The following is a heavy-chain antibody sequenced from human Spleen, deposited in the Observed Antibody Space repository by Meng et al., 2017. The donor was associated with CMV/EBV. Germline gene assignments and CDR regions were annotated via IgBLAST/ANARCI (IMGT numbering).Heavy chain of an antibody. CDR2: IYHSGGT. J-gene: IGHJ5*02. V-gene: IGHV4-30-4*08. CDR1: GGSISSAEYY. CDR3: ARAQTNWFDP. Sequence: TCTVSGGSISSAEYYWSWIRQPPGEGLEWIGYIYHSGGTYYNPSLKSRVTISVDTSKNQFSLRLSSVIAVDTAVYYCARAQTNWFDPWGQGTLVTVSS.